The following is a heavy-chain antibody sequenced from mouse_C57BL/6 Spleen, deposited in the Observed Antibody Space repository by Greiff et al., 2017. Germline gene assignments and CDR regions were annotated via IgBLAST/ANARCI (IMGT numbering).Heavy chain of an antibody. CDR3: AKRGDYDDGYAMDY. V-gene: IGHV2-5*01. D-gene: IGHD2-4*01. J-gene: IGHJ4*01. CDR1: GFSLTSYG. Sequence: VQVVESGPGLVQPSQSLSITCTVSGFSLTSYGVHWVRQSPGKGLEWLGVIWRGGSTDYNAAFMSRLSITKDKSKSQVFFKMNSLQADDTAIYYCAKRGDYDDGYAMDYWGQGTSVTVSS. CDR2: IWRGGST.